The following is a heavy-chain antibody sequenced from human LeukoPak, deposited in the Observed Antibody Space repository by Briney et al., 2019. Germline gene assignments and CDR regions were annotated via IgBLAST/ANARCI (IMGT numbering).Heavy chain of an antibody. J-gene: IGHJ4*02. CDR2: IYPGDSDT. CDR1: GYRFASYW. D-gene: IGHD6-13*01. CDR3: ARHGGSSWPVDY. Sequence: GESLKISCQGSGYRFASYWIAWVRQMPGKGLEWMGMIYPGDSDTRYSPSFQGQVTISADKSISTAYLQWSSLKASDSAMYYCARHGGSSWPVDYWGQGTLVTVSS. V-gene: IGHV5-51*01.